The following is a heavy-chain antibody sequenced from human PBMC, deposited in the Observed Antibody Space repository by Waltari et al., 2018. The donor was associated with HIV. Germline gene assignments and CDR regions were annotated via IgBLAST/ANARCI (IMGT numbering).Heavy chain of an antibody. CDR2: ISSSSTYI. CDR1: GFSFRSYT. Sequence: EVQLVESGGGLVKPGGSLRLSCVASGFSFRSYTMIWVRQTPGRGLEWVSSISSSSTYIYYADSLQGRFTISRDNAKNSLYLQMNSLRAEDTAVYFCARVPGYCSGTCETYYYYLDVWGKGTTVTVSS. D-gene: IGHD2-2*01. CDR3: ARVPGYCSGTCETYYYYLDV. V-gene: IGHV3-21*01. J-gene: IGHJ6*03.